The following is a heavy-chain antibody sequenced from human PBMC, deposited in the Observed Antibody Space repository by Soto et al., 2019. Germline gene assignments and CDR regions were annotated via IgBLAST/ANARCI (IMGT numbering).Heavy chain of an antibody. V-gene: IGHV3-74*01. CDR1: GFTFSTYW. J-gene: IGHJ4*02. Sequence: EVQLLESGGGLVQPGGSLRLSCEASGFTFSTYWMHWVRQAPGKGLVWVSRIHSDGSSTNYADSVKGRVTISRDNAKNTLYLQMNRLRAEDTAVYYCVRDFEYWGQGTLVTVSS. CDR2: IHSDGSST. CDR3: VRDFEY.